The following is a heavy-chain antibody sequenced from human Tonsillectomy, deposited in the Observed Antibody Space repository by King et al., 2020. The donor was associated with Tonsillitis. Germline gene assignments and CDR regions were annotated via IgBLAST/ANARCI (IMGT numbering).Heavy chain of an antibody. CDR3: ARGRYYDFWSGSPHPKYYFDY. D-gene: IGHD3-3*01. V-gene: IGHV3-53*04. J-gene: IGHJ4*02. CDR1: GFTVSSNY. CDR2: IYSGGST. Sequence: VQLVESGGGLVQPGGSLRLSCAASGFTVSSNYMSWVRQAPGKGLEWVSVIYSGGSTYCADSVKGRFTISRHNSKNTLYLQMNSLRAEDTAVYYCARGRYYDFWSGSPHPKYYFDYWGQGTLVTVSS.